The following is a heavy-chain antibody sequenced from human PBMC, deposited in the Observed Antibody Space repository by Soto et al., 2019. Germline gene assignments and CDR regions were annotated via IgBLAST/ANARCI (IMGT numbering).Heavy chain of an antibody. Sequence: EVQLVESGGGLVQPGGSLRLSCAASGLSFNIYWMHWVRQVPGKGLVWLARINSDGSHTIYVDSVKGRFTISRDNAKNTVFLQMDGVRDEDTGVYYCAGGMAGLDVWGQGTTVTVSS. CDR3: AGGMAGLDV. J-gene: IGHJ6*02. V-gene: IGHV3-74*01. CDR2: INSDGSHT. CDR1: GLSFNIYW.